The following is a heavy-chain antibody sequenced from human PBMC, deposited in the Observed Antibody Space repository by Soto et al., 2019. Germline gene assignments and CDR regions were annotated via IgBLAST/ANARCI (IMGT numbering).Heavy chain of an antibody. CDR3: AKNGQPPYYYYGLDV. CDR2: ISGYNGDT. CDR1: HYNRNRYC. J-gene: IGHJ6*02. V-gene: IGHV1-18*01. D-gene: IGHD2-8*01. Sequence: ASIKVSFDASHYNRNRYCIGWMRQAPRQGLEWMGWISGYNGDTNYAQKFQGRVSMTIDTSTTTAYMELRSLRSDDTAVYYCAKNGQPPYYYYGLDVWGQGT.